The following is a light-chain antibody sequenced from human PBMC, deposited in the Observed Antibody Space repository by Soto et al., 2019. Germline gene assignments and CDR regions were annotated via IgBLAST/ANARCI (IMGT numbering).Light chain of an antibody. J-gene: IGKJ1*01. CDR3: QQYNSSPRT. CDR1: QNISNY. V-gene: IGKV3D-15*01. CDR2: GAY. Sequence: IVLTQSPASLSFSPWKRSTLSFSASQNISNYLIWYQQKPGQATRLLIDGAYSRATGIPARFSGSGSGTEFTLTITSLQYEDSAVYYRQQYNSSPRTFGQGTQLDIK.